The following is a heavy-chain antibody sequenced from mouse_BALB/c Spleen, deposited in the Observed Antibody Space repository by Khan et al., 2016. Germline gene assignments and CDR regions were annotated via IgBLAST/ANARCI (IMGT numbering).Heavy chain of an antibody. V-gene: IGHV1-9*01. Sequence: VQLQQLGAELMKPGASVKISCKATGYTFSRYWIEWVKERPGHGLAWIGEILPGTGSTNYNEKLKGKATFTAETSSNTAYIQLSSLTSEDSAVYYCAXGAYWGRGTLVTVSA. CDR1: GYTFSRYW. CDR2: ILPGTGST. J-gene: IGHJ3*01. CDR3: AXGAY.